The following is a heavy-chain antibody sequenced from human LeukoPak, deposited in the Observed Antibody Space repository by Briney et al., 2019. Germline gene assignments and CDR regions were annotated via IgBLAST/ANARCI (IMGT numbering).Heavy chain of an antibody. CDR2: INPNSGGT. D-gene: IGHD3-10*01. CDR1: GYTFTGYY. CDR3: AREGFGELLYYYFDY. Sequence: ASVKVSCKASGYTFTGYYMHWVRQAPGQGLEWMGWINPNSGGTNYAQKLQGRVTMTTDTSTSTAYMELRSLRSDDTAVYYCAREGFGELLYYYFDYWGQGTLVTVSS. J-gene: IGHJ4*02. V-gene: IGHV1-2*02.